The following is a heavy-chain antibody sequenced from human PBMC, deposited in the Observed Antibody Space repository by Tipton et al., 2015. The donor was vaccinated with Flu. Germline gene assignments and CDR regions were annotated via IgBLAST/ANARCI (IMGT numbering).Heavy chain of an antibody. CDR3: ARGERYTHGLNTVYYYYYMDV. D-gene: IGHD5-18*01. V-gene: IGHV4-61*09. CDR1: GGSITSDNYH. J-gene: IGHJ6*02. Sequence: TLSLTCTFSGGSITSDNYHWTWIRQPAGKGLEWIGHIYLSGSTAYNPSLKSRVTISKDTSKKQISLKVRSVIAADAAVYFCARGERYTHGLNTVYYYYYMDVWGQGTTVTVSS. CDR2: IYLSGST.